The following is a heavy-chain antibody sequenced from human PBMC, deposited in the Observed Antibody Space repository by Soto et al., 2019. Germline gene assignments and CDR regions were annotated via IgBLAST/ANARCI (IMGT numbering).Heavy chain of an antibody. J-gene: IGHJ6*03. CDR2: IYYSGST. CDR3: ARDSGNYVYYYYYMDV. V-gene: IGHV4-59*01. Sequence: PSETLSLTCTVSGGSISSYYWSWIRQPPGKGLEWIGYIYYSGSTNYNPSLKSRVTISVDTSKNQFSLKLSSVTAADTAVYYCARDSGNYVYYYYYMDVWGKGTTVTVSS. D-gene: IGHD4-4*01. CDR1: GGSISSYY.